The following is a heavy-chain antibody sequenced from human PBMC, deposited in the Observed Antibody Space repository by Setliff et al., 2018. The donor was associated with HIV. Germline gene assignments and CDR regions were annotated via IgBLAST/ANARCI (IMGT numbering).Heavy chain of an antibody. CDR1: GGSISSGGYY. CDR2: IYYSGST. Sequence: TLSLTCTVSGGSISSGGYYWSWIRQHPGNGLEWIGYIYYSGSTYYNPSLKSRVTISVDTSKNQFSLKLSSVTAADTAVYYCASGQLVRGVGAFDIWGQGTMVTVSS. D-gene: IGHD6-6*01. CDR3: ASGQLVRGVGAFDI. V-gene: IGHV4-31*03. J-gene: IGHJ3*02.